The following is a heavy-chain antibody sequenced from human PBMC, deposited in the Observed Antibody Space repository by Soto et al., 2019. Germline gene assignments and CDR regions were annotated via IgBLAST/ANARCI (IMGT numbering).Heavy chain of an antibody. CDR3: ARGYYYDSSGYYSNAYYFDY. Sequence: QVQLVQSGAEVKNPGSSVKVSCKASGGTFSSYAISWVRQAPGQGLEWMGGIIPIFGTANYAQKFQGRVTITADESTSTAYMELSSLRSEDTAVYYCARGYYYDSSGYYSNAYYFDYWGQGTLVTVSS. D-gene: IGHD3-22*01. CDR1: GGTFSSYA. CDR2: IIPIFGTA. V-gene: IGHV1-69*01. J-gene: IGHJ4*02.